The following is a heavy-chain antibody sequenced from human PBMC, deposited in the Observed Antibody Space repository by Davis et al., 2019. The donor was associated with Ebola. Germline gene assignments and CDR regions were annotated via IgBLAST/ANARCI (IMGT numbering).Heavy chain of an antibody. D-gene: IGHD3-22*01. Sequence: PSETLSLTCTVSGGSISSSSYYWGWIRQPPGKGLEWIGSIYYSGSTYYNPSLKSRVTISVDTSKNQFSLKLSSVTAADTAVYYCARRVDDSSGYYPHPFDYWGQGTLVTVSS. CDR1: GGSISSSSYY. CDR2: IYYSGST. J-gene: IGHJ4*02. CDR3: ARRVDDSSGYYPHPFDY. V-gene: IGHV4-39*01.